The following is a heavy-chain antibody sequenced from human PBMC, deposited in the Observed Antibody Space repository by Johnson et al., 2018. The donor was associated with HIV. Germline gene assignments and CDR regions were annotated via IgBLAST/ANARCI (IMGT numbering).Heavy chain of an antibody. J-gene: IGHJ3*02. D-gene: IGHD7-27*01. Sequence: VQLVESGGGLVKPGGSLRLYCVASGFTFSNAWMSWVRQAPGKGLEWVGRIKSKTDGGTTDYAAPVQGRFTISRDDSKNTLYLQMNSLKTEDTAVYYCTTAPSNWGNAFDIWGQGTMVTVSS. CDR2: IKSKTDGGTT. CDR1: GFTFSNAW. CDR3: TTAPSNWGNAFDI. V-gene: IGHV3-15*01.